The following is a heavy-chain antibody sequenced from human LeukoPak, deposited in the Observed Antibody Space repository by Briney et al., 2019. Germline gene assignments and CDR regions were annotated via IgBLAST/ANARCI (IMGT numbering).Heavy chain of an antibody. CDR3: ARGHRWGSVTTAGGDY. CDR2: INTNSGGT. D-gene: IGHD2-21*02. CDR1: GYTFTGYY. J-gene: IGHJ4*02. Sequence: ASVKVSCKASGYTFTGYYMHWVRQAPGPGLEWMGWINTNSGGTSYVQKFQGRGTMTSDTSISTAYMELSSLRSDDTAVYYCARGHRWGSVTTAGGDYWGQGTLVTVSS. V-gene: IGHV1-2*02.